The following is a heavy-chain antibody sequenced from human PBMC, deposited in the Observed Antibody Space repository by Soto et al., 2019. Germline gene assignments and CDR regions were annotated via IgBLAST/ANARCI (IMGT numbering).Heavy chain of an antibody. Sequence: QVQLVQSGAEVKKPGSSVKVSCKASGGTFSSYAISWVRQAPGQGLEWMGGIIPIFGTANYAQKFQGRVTITADESTSTAYMELSSRRSEDTAVYYCASLGKDYYDSSGYYDYWGQGTLVTVSS. V-gene: IGHV1-69*01. D-gene: IGHD3-22*01. CDR1: GGTFSSYA. CDR3: ASLGKDYYDSSGYYDY. J-gene: IGHJ4*02. CDR2: IIPIFGTA.